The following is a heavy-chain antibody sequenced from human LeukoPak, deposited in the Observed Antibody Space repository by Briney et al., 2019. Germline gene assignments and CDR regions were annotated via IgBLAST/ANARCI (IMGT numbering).Heavy chain of an antibody. Sequence: PGGSLRLSCAASGFNFNIYEMNWVRRAPGKGLEWVSFIGSSRTTIYYADSVKGRFTISRDNAKNSLYLQMTSLRVEDTALYYCARDAFYYGSARTASFDLWGQGTMVTVSS. J-gene: IGHJ3*01. CDR2: IGSSRTTI. V-gene: IGHV3-48*03. D-gene: IGHD3-10*01. CDR3: ARDAFYYGSARTASFDL. CDR1: GFNFNIYE.